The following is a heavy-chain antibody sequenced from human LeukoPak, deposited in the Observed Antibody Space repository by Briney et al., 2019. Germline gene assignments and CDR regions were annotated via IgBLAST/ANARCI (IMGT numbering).Heavy chain of an antibody. Sequence: GASVTVSCKASGYTFTGYYMHWVRQAPGQGLEWMGWINPNSGGTNYAQKFQGRVTMTRDTSISTAYMELSRLRSDDTAVYYCARVLKRNDAFDYWGQGTLVTVSS. CDR1: GYTFTGYY. CDR2: INPNSGGT. D-gene: IGHD1-1*01. J-gene: IGHJ4*02. CDR3: ARVLKRNDAFDY. V-gene: IGHV1-2*02.